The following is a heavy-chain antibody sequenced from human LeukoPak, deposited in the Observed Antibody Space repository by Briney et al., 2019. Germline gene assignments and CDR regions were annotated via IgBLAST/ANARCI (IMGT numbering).Heavy chain of an antibody. CDR3: ARGVEPLAANTLAY. Sequence: GGSLRLSCVASGFTFSNYAMSWVRQAPGKGLEWVSCISGSGDSTYYADSVKGRFSISRDNSSNTMYLQMSSLRAEDTAVYYCARGVEPLAANTLAYWGQGTLVTVSS. J-gene: IGHJ4*02. CDR1: GFTFSNYA. V-gene: IGHV3-23*01. D-gene: IGHD1-14*01. CDR2: ISGSGDST.